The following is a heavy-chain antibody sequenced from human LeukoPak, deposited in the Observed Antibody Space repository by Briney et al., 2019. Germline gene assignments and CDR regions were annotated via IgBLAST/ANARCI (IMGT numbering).Heavy chain of an antibody. J-gene: IGHJ6*01. Sequence: GRSLRLSCAASGFTFDTYSMHWVRQAPGKGLGWVSGINRSGSNIGYADSVRGRFTISRDNAKNSLSLQMNSLRAEDTALYICEKGIAVACPYYYYG. D-gene: IGHD6-19*01. CDR2: INRSGSNI. CDR3: EKGIAVACPYYYYG. V-gene: IGHV3-9*01. CDR1: GFTFDTYS.